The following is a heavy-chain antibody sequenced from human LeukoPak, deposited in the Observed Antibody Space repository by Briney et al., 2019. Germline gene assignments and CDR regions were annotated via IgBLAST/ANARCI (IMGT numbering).Heavy chain of an antibody. J-gene: IGHJ4*02. D-gene: IGHD3-9*01. CDR3: AKERLGRYFDWLLWD. CDR2: ISWNSGSI. CDR1: GFTFDDYA. V-gene: IGHV3-9*01. Sequence: PGGSLRLSCAASGFTFDDYAMHWVRQAPGKGLEWVSGISWNSGSIGYADSVKGRFTISRDNAKNSLYLQMNSLRAEDTALYYCAKERLGRYFDWLLWDWGQGTLVTVSS.